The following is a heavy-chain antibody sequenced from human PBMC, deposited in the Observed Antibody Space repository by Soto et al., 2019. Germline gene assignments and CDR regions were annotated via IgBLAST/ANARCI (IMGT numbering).Heavy chain of an antibody. Sequence: SETLSLTCTVSGGSISSHYWSWVRQAPGKGLEWIGHIYYRGSTNYNPSLRSRSTISVDASKSQFSLKLNSVTTADTAVYYGARDGREASGMDVWGQGTKVTVSS. J-gene: IGHJ6*02. V-gene: IGHV4-59*11. CDR2: IYYRGST. D-gene: IGHD1-26*01. CDR1: GGSISSHY. CDR3: ARDGREASGMDV.